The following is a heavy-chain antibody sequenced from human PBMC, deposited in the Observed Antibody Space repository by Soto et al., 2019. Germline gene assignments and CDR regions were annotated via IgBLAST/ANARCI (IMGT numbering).Heavy chain of an antibody. CDR3: ARGTYFDR. V-gene: IGHV3-64D*06. Sequence: LRLSCSASVFTFNSYGFNWVRQAPGKGLEFVSSITTNGLGTNYADSVRGRFTISRDTSKNTVYLHMTSLSAEDTAVYYCARGTYFDRWGQGTLVTVSS. CDR2: ITTNGLGT. J-gene: IGHJ4*02. CDR1: VFTFNSYG. D-gene: IGHD3-10*01.